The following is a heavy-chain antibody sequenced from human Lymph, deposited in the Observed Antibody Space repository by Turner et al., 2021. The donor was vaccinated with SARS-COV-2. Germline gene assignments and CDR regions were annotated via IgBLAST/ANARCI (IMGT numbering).Heavy chain of an antibody. CDR2: ISYDGSNK. J-gene: IGHJ4*02. D-gene: IGHD3-10*01. CDR1: GFTFSSYA. CDR3: ARGDYYGSGSFPGKTFDY. Sequence: QVQLVESGGGVVQPGRSLSLSCAASGFTFSSYAMYWVRQAPGKGLEWVAVISYDGSNKYYADSVKGRFTISRDNSKNTLYLQMNSLRAEDTAVYYCARGDYYGSGSFPGKTFDYWGQGTLVTVSS. V-gene: IGHV3-30-3*01.